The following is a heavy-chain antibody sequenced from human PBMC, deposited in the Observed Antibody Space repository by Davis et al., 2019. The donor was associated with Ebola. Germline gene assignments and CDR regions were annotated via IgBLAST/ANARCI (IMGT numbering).Heavy chain of an antibody. V-gene: IGHV3-30-3*01. CDR3: AREEADNSQFYYHGMDV. D-gene: IGHD4-11*01. CDR2: VSYDGNKK. CDR1: GFTFSSYA. J-gene: IGHJ6*04. Sequence: PGGSLRLSCAASGFTFSSYAMHWVRQAPGKGLEWVAIVSYDGNKKFHADSVKGRFTISRDNSKNTLYLQMNSLRAEDTAVYYCAREEADNSQFYYHGMDVWGKGTTVTVSP.